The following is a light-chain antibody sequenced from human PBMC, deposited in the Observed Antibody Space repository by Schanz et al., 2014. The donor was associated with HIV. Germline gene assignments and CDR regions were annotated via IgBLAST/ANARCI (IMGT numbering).Light chain of an antibody. CDR2: AAS. V-gene: IGKV1-5*01. CDR1: QSISSW. CDR3: QQYNSYPWT. Sequence: DIQMTQSPSSQSASVGDRVTITCRASQSISSWLAWYQQKPGKAPKLLIYAASSLQSGVPSRFSGSGSGTEFSLTISGLQPDDFGTYYCQQYNSYPWTFGHGAKVEVK. J-gene: IGKJ1*01.